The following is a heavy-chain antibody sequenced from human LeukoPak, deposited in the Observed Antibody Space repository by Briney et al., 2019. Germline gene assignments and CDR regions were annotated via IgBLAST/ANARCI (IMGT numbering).Heavy chain of an antibody. J-gene: IGHJ5*02. CDR3: ARGGNYWPQWWFDP. V-gene: IGHV4-4*02. CDR1: GGSISSSNW. CDR2: IYHSGST. Sequence: KPSETLSLTCAVSGGSISSSNWWSWVRQPPGKGLEWIGEIYHSGSTNYNPSLKSRVTMSLDASKNQFSLELNSVTPADTAVYYCARGGNYWPQWWFDPWGRGTLVSVSS. D-gene: IGHD1-26*01.